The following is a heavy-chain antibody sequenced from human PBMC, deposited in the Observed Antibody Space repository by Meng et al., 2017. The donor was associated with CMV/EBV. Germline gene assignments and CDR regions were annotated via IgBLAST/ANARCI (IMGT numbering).Heavy chain of an antibody. V-gene: IGHV4-39*07. CDR2: IYYSGST. J-gene: IGHJ5*02. CDR1: GVSISSSSYY. Sequence: QLQPQESGPGLGKPSETLSLTCTVSGVSISSSSYYWGWIRQPPGKGLEWIGSIYYSGSTYYNPSLKSRVTISVDTSKNQFSLKLSSVTAADTAVYYCARGVVTMIVVYDPWGQGTLVTVSS. D-gene: IGHD3-22*01. CDR3: ARGVVTMIVVYDP.